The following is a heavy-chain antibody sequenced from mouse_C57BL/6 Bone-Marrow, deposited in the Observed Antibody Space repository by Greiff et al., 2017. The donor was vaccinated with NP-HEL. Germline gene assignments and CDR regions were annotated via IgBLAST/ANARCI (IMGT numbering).Heavy chain of an antibody. J-gene: IGHJ3*01. D-gene: IGHD1-1*01. CDR2: INPGSGGT. Sequence: QVQLQQSGAELVRPGTSVKVSCKASGYAFTNYLIEWVKQRPGQGLEWIGVINPGSGGTNYNEKFKGKATLTADKSSSTAYMQLSSLTSEDSAVYFCASPCYYGSSPFAYWGQGTLVTVSA. CDR3: ASPCYYGSSPFAY. CDR1: GYAFTNYL. V-gene: IGHV1-54*01.